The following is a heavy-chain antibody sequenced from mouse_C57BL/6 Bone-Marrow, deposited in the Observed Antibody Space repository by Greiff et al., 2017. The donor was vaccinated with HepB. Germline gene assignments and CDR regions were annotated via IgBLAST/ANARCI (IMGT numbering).Heavy chain of an antibody. Sequence: EVQLVESGGGLVQPGGSLSLSCAASGFTFTDYYMSWVRQTPGKALEWLGLIRNKANGYTTEYSASVKGRFTISRDNSQSILYLQMNTLRAEDSATYYCARSSYYYGSSFWYFDVWGTGTTVTVSS. CDR3: ARSSYYYGSSFWYFDV. D-gene: IGHD1-1*01. CDR2: IRNKANGYTT. V-gene: IGHV7-3*01. CDR1: GFTFTDYY. J-gene: IGHJ1*03.